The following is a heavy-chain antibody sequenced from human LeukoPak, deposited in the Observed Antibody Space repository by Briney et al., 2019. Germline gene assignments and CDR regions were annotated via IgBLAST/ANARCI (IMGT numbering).Heavy chain of an antibody. CDR2: IRSDGRNK. V-gene: IGHV3-30*02. CDR1: GFTFSSCG. CDR3: AKDSDGYGDY. J-gene: IGHJ4*02. D-gene: IGHD2-21*02. Sequence: GGSLRLSCAACGFTFSSCGMHWVRQAAGKGLEWVAFIRSDGRNKYYADSVKGRFTISRDNSKNMLYQQMNSLRDQDTTVYYCAKDSDGYGDYWGQGTLVTVSS.